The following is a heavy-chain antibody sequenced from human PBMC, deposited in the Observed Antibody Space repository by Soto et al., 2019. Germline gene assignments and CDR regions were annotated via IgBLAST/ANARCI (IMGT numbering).Heavy chain of an antibody. V-gene: IGHV3-23*01. CDR3: AKALSSWYPPGDYYGMDV. CDR1: GFTFGNFV. Sequence: PRLSCAASGFTFGNFVLRWVRQTPGKGLEWVSTITETGGDTYYKDSVKCRFTISRDNSKNTLYLQMTSLRAEDTAVYYCAKALSSWYPPGDYYGMDVWGQGTTVTVSS. CDR2: ITETGGDT. D-gene: IGHD6-13*01. J-gene: IGHJ6*02.